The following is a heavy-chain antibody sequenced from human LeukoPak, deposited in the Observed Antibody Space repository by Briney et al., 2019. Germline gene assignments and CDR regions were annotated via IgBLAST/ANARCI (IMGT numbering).Heavy chain of an antibody. CDR2: VTTSGDNT. CDR1: GFTFSNYA. J-gene: IGHJ4*02. Sequence: GGSLRLSCAASGFTFSNYAVSGVRQAPGKGLEWVSSVTTSGDNTYYAVSVKGRFTISRDNSNNTLYLQMNSLRADDTALYYCAKGGVSVHSKMEYWGQGTLVTVSS. V-gene: IGHV3-23*01. D-gene: IGHD1-1*01. CDR3: AKGGVSVHSKMEY.